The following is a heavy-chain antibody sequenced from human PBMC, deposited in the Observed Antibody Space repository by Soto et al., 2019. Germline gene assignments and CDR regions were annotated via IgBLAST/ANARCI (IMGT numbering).Heavy chain of an antibody. Sequence: QVQLQESGPGLVKPSGTLSLTCTVSGDSISNYYWSWIRQPPGKGLEWIGYIYYSGNTNYNPSLKSRVTMSVDTSKNQFSLRLSAVTAADTAVYFCASGYNYEEYEAFDIWGQGKMVTVSS. CDR3: ASGYNYEEYEAFDI. V-gene: IGHV4-59*01. J-gene: IGHJ3*02. CDR2: IYYSGNT. D-gene: IGHD5-12*01. CDR1: GDSISNYY.